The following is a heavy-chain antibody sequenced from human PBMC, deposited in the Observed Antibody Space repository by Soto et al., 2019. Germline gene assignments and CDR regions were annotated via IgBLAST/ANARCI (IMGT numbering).Heavy chain of an antibody. D-gene: IGHD2-2*01. Sequence: ASVKVSCKASGYTFTSYGISWVRRAPGQGLEWMGWISAYNGNTNYAQKLQGRVTMTTDTSTSTAYMELRSLRSDDTAVYYCARQGYCSSTSCKPSWGHRGSEKYYFDYWGQGTLVTVSS. J-gene: IGHJ4*02. CDR1: GYTFTSYG. CDR3: ARQGYCSSTSCKPSWGHRGSEKYYFDY. V-gene: IGHV1-18*01. CDR2: ISAYNGNT.